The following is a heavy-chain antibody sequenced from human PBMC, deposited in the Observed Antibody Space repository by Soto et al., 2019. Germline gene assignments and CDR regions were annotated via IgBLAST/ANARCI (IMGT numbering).Heavy chain of an antibody. V-gene: IGHV1-8*01. CDR1: GYTFTSYD. J-gene: IGHJ4*02. D-gene: IGHD3-16*02. Sequence: QVQLVQSGAEVKKPGASVKVSCKASGYTFTSYDINWVRQATGQGLEWMGWMNPNSGNTGYAQKVQGRVTMTRNTSISTAYMELSSLRSEDTAVYYCATLWGSYRYAYYFDYWGQGTLVTVSS. CDR3: ATLWGSYRYAYYFDY. CDR2: MNPNSGNT.